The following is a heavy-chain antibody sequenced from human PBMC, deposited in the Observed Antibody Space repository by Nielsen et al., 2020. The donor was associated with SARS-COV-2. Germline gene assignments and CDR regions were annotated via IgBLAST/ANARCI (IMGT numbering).Heavy chain of an antibody. CDR1: GFTFNIYA. V-gene: IGHV3-23*01. CDR3: AKDGVVRGDALDL. D-gene: IGHD3-10*01. Sequence: GESLKISCAASGFTFNIYAMAWVRRAPGRGPQWVTGVSASGGSTYYTDSVKGRFSISRDNSKNTLYLQMHSLRVEDTAVYYCAKDGVVRGDALDLWGQGTMVTVSS. J-gene: IGHJ3*01. CDR2: VSASGGST.